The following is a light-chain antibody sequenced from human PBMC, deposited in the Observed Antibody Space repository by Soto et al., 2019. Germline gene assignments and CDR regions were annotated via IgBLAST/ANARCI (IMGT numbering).Light chain of an antibody. CDR1: QSISGW. CDR2: DAS. V-gene: IGKV1-5*01. CDR3: QQYYSFPYT. Sequence: DIPMTQSPSTLSPSVGTRVTITCRASQSISGWLAWYLQKPGKAPNLLIFDASTLESGVPSRFSGSGSGTDYTLTIASLQPDDFGTYYCQQYYSFPYTFGQGTRLEIK. J-gene: IGKJ2*01.